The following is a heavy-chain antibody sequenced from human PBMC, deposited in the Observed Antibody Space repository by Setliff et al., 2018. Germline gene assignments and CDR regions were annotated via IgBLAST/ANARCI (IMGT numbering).Heavy chain of an antibody. CDR2: ISPSSFFI. D-gene: IGHD6-25*01. V-gene: IGHV3-21*01. CDR3: ATSPANGGHDAFNI. Sequence: GGSLRLSCAASAFTFGTYSMHWVRQTPGKGLEWVSSISPSSFFIYYTDSVKGRFTISRDNAKNSLYLHMNSLRAEDTAVYYCATSPANGGHDAFNIWGQGTVVTVSS. J-gene: IGHJ3*02. CDR1: AFTFGTYS.